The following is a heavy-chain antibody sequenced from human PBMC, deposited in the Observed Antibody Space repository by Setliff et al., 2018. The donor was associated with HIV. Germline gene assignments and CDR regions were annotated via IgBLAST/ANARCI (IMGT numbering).Heavy chain of an antibody. CDR3: ARVKRTSAYDY. CDR2: IIPIFGTA. V-gene: IGHV1-69*13. CDR1: GYIFSDYY. Sequence: SVKVSCKASGYIFSDYYIHWVRQTPGQGLEWMGGIIPIFGTANYAQKFQGRVTITADESTSTAYMELSSLRSEDTAVYYCARVKRTSAYDYWGQGTLVTVSS. J-gene: IGHJ4*02. D-gene: IGHD2-2*01.